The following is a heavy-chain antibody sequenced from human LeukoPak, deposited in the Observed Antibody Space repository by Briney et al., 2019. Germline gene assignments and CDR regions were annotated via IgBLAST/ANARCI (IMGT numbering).Heavy chain of an antibody. J-gene: IGHJ5*02. CDR3: AREDSP. CDR1: GGTFSSYA. CDR2: IIPTIGTA. V-gene: IGHV1-69*13. Sequence: SVKVSCKASGGTFSSYAISWVRQAPGQELEWMGGIIPTIGTANYAQKFQGRVKITADEPTSTACMELSSLRYEDTAVYYCAREDSPWGQGTLVTVSS.